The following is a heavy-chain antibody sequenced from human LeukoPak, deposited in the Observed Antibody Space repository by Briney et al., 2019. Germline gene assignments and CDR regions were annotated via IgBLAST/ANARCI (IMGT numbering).Heavy chain of an antibody. Sequence: GGSLRLSCAASGFTFSSYAMSWVRQAPGKGLEWVSAISGSGGSTYYADSVKGRFTISRDNSKNTLYLQMNSLRAEDTAVYYCARDLTVTAYYYYGMDVWGQGTTVTVSS. CDR1: GFTFSSYA. D-gene: IGHD4-11*01. CDR2: ISGSGGST. J-gene: IGHJ6*02. CDR3: ARDLTVTAYYYYGMDV. V-gene: IGHV3-23*01.